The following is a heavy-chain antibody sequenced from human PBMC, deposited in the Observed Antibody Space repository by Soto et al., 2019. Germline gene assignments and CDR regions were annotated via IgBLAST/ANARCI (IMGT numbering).Heavy chain of an antibody. J-gene: IGHJ4*02. V-gene: IGHV2-5*02. CDR2: IDWDDDK. CDR3: VHRVTSDTYSWGGFAY. CDR1: GLSLDTTGVR. Sequence: QITLKESGPTLVKPTQTLTLTCTVSGLSLDTTGVRVGWIRQPPGKALEWLGIIDWDDDKVYSPSLKSRATITKXTXKXXVVLTMTNMDPVDTATYYCVHRVTSDTYSWGGFAYWGQGTLVTVSS. D-gene: IGHD2-21*01.